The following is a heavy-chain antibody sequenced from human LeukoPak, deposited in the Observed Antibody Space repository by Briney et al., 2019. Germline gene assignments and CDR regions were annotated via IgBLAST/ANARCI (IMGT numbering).Heavy chain of an antibody. V-gene: IGHV3-23*01. CDR3: AKDPPGITMVRGVIIPY. CDR2: ISGSGGST. Sequence: PWGSLRLSCAASGFTFSSYAMSWVRQAPGKGLEWVSAISGSGGSTYYADSVKGRFTISRDNSKNTLYLQMNSLRAEDTAVYYCAKDPPGITMVRGVIIPYWGQGTLVTVSS. J-gene: IGHJ4*02. D-gene: IGHD3-10*01. CDR1: GFTFSSYA.